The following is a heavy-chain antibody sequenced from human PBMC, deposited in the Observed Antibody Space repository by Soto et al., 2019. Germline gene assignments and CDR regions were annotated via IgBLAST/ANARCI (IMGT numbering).Heavy chain of an antibody. CDR2: IYYSGST. CDR1: GGSSSSSSYC. J-gene: IGHJ6*02. CDR3: ARTRSSRGIVLMVYAIFGYYGMDV. Sequence: LETLPLTCTVSGGSSSSSSYCWGWIRQPPGKGLEWIGSIYYSGSTYYNPSLKSRVTISVDTSKNQFSLKLSSVTAADTAVYYCARTRSSRGIVLMVYAIFGYYGMDVWGQGTTVTVSS. V-gene: IGHV4-39*01. D-gene: IGHD2-8*01.